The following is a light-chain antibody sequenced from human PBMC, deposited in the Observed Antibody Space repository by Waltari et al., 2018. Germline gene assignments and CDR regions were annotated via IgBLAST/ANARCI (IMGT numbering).Light chain of an antibody. Sequence: QLVLTQSPSASASLGASVTLTCTLSSGHSIYTIALHQQQPEKGPRYLLRLNSDGSHSKGDGIPDRFSGSSSGAERYLTISSLQSEDEADYYCQTWGTGIVVFGGGTKLTVL. J-gene: IGLJ2*01. CDR1: SGHSIYT. CDR2: LNSDGSH. V-gene: IGLV4-69*02. CDR3: QTWGTGIVV.